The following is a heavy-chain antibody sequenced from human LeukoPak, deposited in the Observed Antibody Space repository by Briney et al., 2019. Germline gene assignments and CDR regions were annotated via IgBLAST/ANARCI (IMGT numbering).Heavy chain of an antibody. Sequence: SETLSLTRIVSGDSFTSGRRYWSWIRQPAGKGLEWIGHFYSSTRTTYNPSLESRVTISGDTAKNQFSLKLDSVTAADTAVYFCARCMSELDYGDYAYYYHMDVWGKGTTVTVSS. CDR3: ARCMSELDYGDYAYYYHMDV. CDR1: GDSFTSGRRY. CDR2: FYSSTRT. V-gene: IGHV4-61*09. D-gene: IGHD4-17*01. J-gene: IGHJ6*04.